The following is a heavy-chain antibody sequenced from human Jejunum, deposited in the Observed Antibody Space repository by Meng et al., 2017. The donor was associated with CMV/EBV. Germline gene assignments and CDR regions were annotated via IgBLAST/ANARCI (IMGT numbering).Heavy chain of an antibody. Sequence: QVQRVESGGGLGKPGGSLRLACAASVFTFDDYYMNWIRQAPGKGLEWVSSVSSVSSYTNYADSVKGRFTISRDNAKNSLYLQMNSLRAEDTAVYYCARDRYCTNGVCYTHFDSWGQGTLVTVSS. CDR3: ARDRYCTNGVCYTHFDS. J-gene: IGHJ4*02. CDR2: VSSVSSYT. CDR1: VFTFDDYY. D-gene: IGHD2-8*01. V-gene: IGHV3-11*06.